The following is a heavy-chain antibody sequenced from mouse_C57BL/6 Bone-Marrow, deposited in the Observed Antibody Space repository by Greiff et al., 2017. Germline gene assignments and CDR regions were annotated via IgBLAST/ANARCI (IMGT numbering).Heavy chain of an antibody. V-gene: IGHV1-50*01. D-gene: IGHD1-1*01. Sequence: VQLQQPGAELVKPGASVKLSCKASGYTFTSYWMQWVKQRPGQGLEWIGEIDPSDSYTNYTQKFKGKATMTADTSSSTAYMQLSSLTSEDSAVYYCARPGGGRRGSFDYWGQGTTLTVSS. CDR1: GYTFTSYW. J-gene: IGHJ2*01. CDR2: IDPSDSYT. CDR3: ARPGGGRRGSFDY.